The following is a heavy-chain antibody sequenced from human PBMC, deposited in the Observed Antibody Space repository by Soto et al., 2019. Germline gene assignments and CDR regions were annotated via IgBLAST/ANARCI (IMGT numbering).Heavy chain of an antibody. CDR2: ISYDGSNK. D-gene: IGHD6-6*01. V-gene: IGHV3-30*03. CDR1: GFTFSSYG. Sequence: PGGSLRLSCAASGFTFSSYGMHWVRQAPGKGLEWVAVISYDGSNKYYADSVKGRFTISRDNSKNTLYLQMNSLRAEDTAVYYCAFFPSHQQLVRTNFVYWGPGTLVTVS. J-gene: IGHJ4*02. CDR3: AFFPSHQQLVRTNFVY.